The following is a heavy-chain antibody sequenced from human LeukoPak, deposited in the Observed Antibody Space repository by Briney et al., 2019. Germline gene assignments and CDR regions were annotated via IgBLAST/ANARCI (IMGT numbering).Heavy chain of an antibody. J-gene: IGHJ3*02. CDR1: GYTFTTYY. V-gene: IGHV1-46*01. CDR2: INPSGGST. Sequence: ASVKVSCKSSGYTFTTYYIHWVRQAPGQGVEWMGVINPSGGSTHSAQKFQGRVTMTRDTSTSTVYMDVSGLRSEDTAVYYCARAVDATLAAFDIWGQGTMVTVSS. CDR3: ARAVDATLAAFDI. D-gene: IGHD5-18*01.